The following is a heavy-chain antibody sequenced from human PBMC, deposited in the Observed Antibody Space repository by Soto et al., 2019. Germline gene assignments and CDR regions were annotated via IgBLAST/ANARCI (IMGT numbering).Heavy chain of an antibody. V-gene: IGHV1-18*01. CDR3: ASGGTPIVY. CDR1: GYTFTNFG. CDR2: ISAYNGNT. D-gene: IGHD3-16*01. J-gene: IGHJ4*02. Sequence: QFQLVQSGAEVKKPGASVKVSCKASGYTFTNFGISWVRQAPGQGLEWMGWISAYNGNTNYAQNFQGRITMTTDTSTSTAHMELSSLRSDDTAVYYCASGGTPIVYWGQVTLVSVSS.